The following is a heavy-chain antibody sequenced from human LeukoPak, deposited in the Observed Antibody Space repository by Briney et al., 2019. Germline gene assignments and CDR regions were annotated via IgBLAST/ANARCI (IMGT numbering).Heavy chain of an antibody. V-gene: IGHV1-18*01. CDR2: ISAYNGNT. CDR3: ARGYSSGWYSGWYFDL. Sequence: ASVKVSCKASGYTFTSYGISWVRQAPGQGLEWMGWISAYNGNTNYAQKLQGRVTMTTDTSTSTAYMELRSLRSDDTAVYYCARGYSSGWYSGWYFDLWGCGTLVTVSS. CDR1: GYTFTSYG. J-gene: IGHJ2*01. D-gene: IGHD6-19*01.